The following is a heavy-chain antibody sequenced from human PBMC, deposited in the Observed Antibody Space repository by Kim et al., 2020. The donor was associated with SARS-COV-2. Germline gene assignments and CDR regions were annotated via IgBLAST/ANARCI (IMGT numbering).Heavy chain of an antibody. D-gene: IGHD6-19*01. J-gene: IGHJ4*02. V-gene: IGHV4-59*01. CDR1: SDSFSAYY. CDR3: ARSEGRGSWHQFDY. CDR2: IFYSGGT. Sequence: SETLSLTCIVSSDSFSAYYWSWIRQIPGKRLEWIGYIFYSGGTNYNPSLKSRATISWDTSRNQFSLDLTSVTQADTAVYYCARSEGRGSWHQFDYWGQG.